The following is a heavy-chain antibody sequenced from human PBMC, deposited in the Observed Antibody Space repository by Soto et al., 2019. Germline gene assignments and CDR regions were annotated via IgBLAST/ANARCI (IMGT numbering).Heavy chain of an antibody. V-gene: IGHV1-8*02. CDR3: ARVKAAAGENWFDP. D-gene: IGHD6-13*01. Sequence: ASVKVSCKASGYTFINYDINWVRQAAGQGLEWMGWMSPNSGDTGYAQKFQGRITLTRSTSTATAYMELTSLTSQDTAVYYCARVKAAAGENWFDPWGQGTLVTVSS. J-gene: IGHJ5*02. CDR2: MSPNSGDT. CDR1: GYTFINYD.